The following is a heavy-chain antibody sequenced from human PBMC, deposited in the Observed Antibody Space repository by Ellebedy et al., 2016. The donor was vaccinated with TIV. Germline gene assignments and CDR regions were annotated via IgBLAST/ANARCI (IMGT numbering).Heavy chain of an antibody. V-gene: IGHV4-31*03. J-gene: IGHJ6*02. CDR1: GGSISSGGYY. Sequence: SETLSLTCTVSGGSISSGGYYWSWIRQHPGKGLEWIGYIYYSGSTYYNPSLKSRVTISVDTSKNQFSLKLNPVTAADTAVYYCARGYSSSGYYYYGMDVWGQGTTVTVSS. CDR2: IYYSGST. D-gene: IGHD6-6*01. CDR3: ARGYSSSGYYYYGMDV.